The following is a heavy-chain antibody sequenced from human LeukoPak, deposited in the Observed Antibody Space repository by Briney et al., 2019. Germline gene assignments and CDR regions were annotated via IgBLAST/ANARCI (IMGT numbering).Heavy chain of an antibody. CDR2: ISYDGSNK. Sequence: GGSLRLSCAASGFTFSSYAMHWVRQAPGKGLEWVAVISYDGSNKYYADSVKGRFTISRDNSKNTLYLQMNSLRAEDTAVYYCVRGVVPTIIDDLSDYWGQGTLVTVSS. CDR1: GFTFSSYA. V-gene: IGHV3-30-3*01. CDR3: VRGVVPTIIDDLSDY. J-gene: IGHJ4*02. D-gene: IGHD2-2*01.